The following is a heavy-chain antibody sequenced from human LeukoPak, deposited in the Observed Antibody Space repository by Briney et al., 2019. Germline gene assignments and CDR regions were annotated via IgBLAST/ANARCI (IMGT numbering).Heavy chain of an antibody. CDR3: AKDYDFWSGYYSPTRGYFDY. CDR2: IRFDGGNK. Sequence: GGSLRLSCAASGFTFSSSGMHWVRQAPGKGLEWVAFIRFDGGNKYYADSVKGRFTISRDNSKNTLYLQMNSLRAEDAAVYYCAKDYDFWSGYYSPTRGYFDYWGQGTLVTVS. D-gene: IGHD3-3*01. V-gene: IGHV3-30*02. J-gene: IGHJ4*02. CDR1: GFTFSSSG.